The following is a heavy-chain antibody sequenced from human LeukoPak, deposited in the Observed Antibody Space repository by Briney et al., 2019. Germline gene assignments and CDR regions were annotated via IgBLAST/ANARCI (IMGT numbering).Heavy chain of an antibody. J-gene: IGHJ6*02. CDR3: AKDRSGGGDYYFGMDV. CDR2: ISGSGGST. CDR1: GLTFSSYA. V-gene: IGHV3-23*01. D-gene: IGHD6-19*01. Sequence: GGSLRLSCAASGLTFSSYAMSWVRQAPGKGLEWVSSISGSGGSTYYADSVKGRFTISRDNSQNTLYLQTNSLRAEDTAVYYCAKDRSGGGDYYFGMDVWGPGTTVTVSS.